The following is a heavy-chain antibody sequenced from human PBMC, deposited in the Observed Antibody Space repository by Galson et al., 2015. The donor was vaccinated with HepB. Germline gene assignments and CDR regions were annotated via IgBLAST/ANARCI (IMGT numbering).Heavy chain of an antibody. CDR2: IWSDGSNK. V-gene: IGHV3-33*01. J-gene: IGHJ4*02. CDR1: GFIFSSFG. Sequence: SLRLSCAASGFIFSSFGMHWVRQAPGKGLEWVGVIWSDGSNKYYADFVKGRFTISRDNSKNTVYLRMNSLRVEDTAVYYCAREGPYASSYMDYWGQGTLVTVSS. D-gene: IGHD2-2*02. CDR3: AREGPYASSYMDY.